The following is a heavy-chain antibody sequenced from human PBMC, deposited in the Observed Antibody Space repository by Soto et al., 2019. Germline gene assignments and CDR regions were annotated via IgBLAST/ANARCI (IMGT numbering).Heavy chain of an antibody. V-gene: IGHV4-38-2*01. CDR1: GYSISSGNY. Sequence: PSETLSLTCAVSGYSISSGNYWAWIRQPPGRGLEWIGSLYHIGSTHYNTSLKSRVTISVDTSKNHFSLELSSVTAADTAIYYCRSSTSCYDESCVDVWGQGTLVTVSS. CDR2: LYHIGST. J-gene: IGHJ6*02. D-gene: IGHD2-2*01. CDR3: RSSTSCYDESCVDV.